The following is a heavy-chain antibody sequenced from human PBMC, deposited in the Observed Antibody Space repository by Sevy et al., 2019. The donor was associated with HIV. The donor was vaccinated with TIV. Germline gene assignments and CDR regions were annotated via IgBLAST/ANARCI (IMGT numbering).Heavy chain of an antibody. V-gene: IGHV3-23*01. CDR1: GFSFSSYA. J-gene: IGHJ5*02. Sequence: GGSLRLSCEASGFSFSSYAMSWVRQAPGRGLEWFSAISDTSGGTFYADSVKGRFTISRDNSKNTLYLQMNSLSTEDTAVYYCAKGVSSSPNWFDPWGQGTLVTVSS. CDR3: AKGVSSSPNWFDP. D-gene: IGHD6-13*01. CDR2: ISDTSGGT.